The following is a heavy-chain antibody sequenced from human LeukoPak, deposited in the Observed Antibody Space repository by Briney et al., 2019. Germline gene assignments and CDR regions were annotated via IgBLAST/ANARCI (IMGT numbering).Heavy chain of an antibody. CDR3: ARGSDDYGDYTPPGY. CDR1: GYTFTSYD. Sequence: GAPVKVSCKASGYTFTSYDINWVRQATGQGLEWMGWMNPNSGNTGYAQKFQGRVTMTRNTSISTAYMELSSLRSEDTAVYYCARGSDDYGDYTPPGYWGQGTLVTVSS. CDR2: MNPNSGNT. D-gene: IGHD4-17*01. J-gene: IGHJ4*02. V-gene: IGHV1-8*01.